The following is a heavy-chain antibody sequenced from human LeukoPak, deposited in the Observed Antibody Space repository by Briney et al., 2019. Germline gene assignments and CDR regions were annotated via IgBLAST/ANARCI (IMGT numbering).Heavy chain of an antibody. V-gene: IGHV3-48*03. CDR3: ARSFFAARFDY. CDR1: GFTFSTFA. Sequence: GGSLRLSCAASGFTFSTFAMIWVRQAPGKGLEWVSYISSSGSTIYYADSVKGRFTISRDNAKNSLYLQMNSLRAEDTAVYYCARSFFAARFDYWGQGTLVTVSS. CDR2: ISSSGSTI. J-gene: IGHJ4*02. D-gene: IGHD2-15*01.